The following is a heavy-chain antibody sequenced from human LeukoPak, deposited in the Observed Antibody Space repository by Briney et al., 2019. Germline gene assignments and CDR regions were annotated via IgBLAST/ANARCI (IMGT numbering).Heavy chain of an antibody. J-gene: IGHJ4*02. CDR1: GYTFTIYY. V-gene: IGHV1-46*01. CDR2: IHPSACST. Sequence: ASVNLSRNSSGYTFTIYYKNWVRQAPGQALSWMVIIHPSACSTSYAQKFQGRVTSTANDSTSTAYMGLSSLSSDDTAVYCCARDLVSRCSSTSCYGPLDYWGQGTLVTVSS. CDR3: ARDLVSRCSSTSCYGPLDY. D-gene: IGHD2-2*01.